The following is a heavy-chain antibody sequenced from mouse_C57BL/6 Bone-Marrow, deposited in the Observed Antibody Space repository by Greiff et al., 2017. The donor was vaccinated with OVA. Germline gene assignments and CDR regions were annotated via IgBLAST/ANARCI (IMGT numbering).Heavy chain of an antibody. D-gene: IGHD2-2*01. V-gene: IGHV3-6*01. CDR1: GYSITSGYY. CDR2: ISYDGRN. Sequence: ESGPGLVKPSQSLSLTCSVTGYSITSGYYWNWIRQPPGNKLEWMGYISYDGRNNYNPSLKNRISITRAPSKNQFFLKLNSVTTEDTATYCCASPYGYDGFAYWGQGTLVTVSA. CDR3: ASPYGYDGFAY. J-gene: IGHJ3*01.